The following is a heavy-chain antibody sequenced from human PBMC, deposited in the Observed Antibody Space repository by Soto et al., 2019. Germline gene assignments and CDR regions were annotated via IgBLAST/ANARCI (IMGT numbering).Heavy chain of an antibody. Sequence: EVQLLESGGGLVQPGGSLRLSCAASGFTFSSYAMSWVRQAPGKGLEWVSAISGSGGSTYYADSVKGRFTISRDNSKNTLYLQMNSLRAEDTAVYYCAKDQARVAGAGYYYGMDVWGQGTTVTVSS. D-gene: IGHD6-19*01. J-gene: IGHJ6*02. V-gene: IGHV3-23*01. CDR1: GFTFSSYA. CDR2: ISGSGGST. CDR3: AKDQARVAGAGYYYGMDV.